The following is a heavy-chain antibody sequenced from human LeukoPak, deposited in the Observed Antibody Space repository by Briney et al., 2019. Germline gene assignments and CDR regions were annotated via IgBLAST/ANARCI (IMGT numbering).Heavy chain of an antibody. CDR3: ARVAVAGNLGWFDP. V-gene: IGHV1-18*01. Sequence: ASVKVSCKASGYTFTSYGISWVRQAPGQRLEWMGWISAFNGNTNYAQKLQGRVTMTTDTSTSTAYMELRSLRSDDTAVYYCARVAVAGNLGWFDPWGQGTLVTVSS. J-gene: IGHJ5*02. CDR2: ISAFNGNT. CDR1: GYTFTSYG. D-gene: IGHD6-19*01.